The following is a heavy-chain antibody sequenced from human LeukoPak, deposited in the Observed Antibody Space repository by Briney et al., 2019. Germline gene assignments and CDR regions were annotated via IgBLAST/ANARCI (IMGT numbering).Heavy chain of an antibody. CDR3: TRESNYYDSSTSPGYFDL. CDR2: IDTAGGT. CDR1: GFTFSSYD. J-gene: IGHJ2*01. Sequence: GGSLRLSCAASGFTFSSYDMHWVRQTTGKGLEWVSAIDTAGGTYYPGSVKGRFTISRENTKNSLYLQMNCLRAGDTAVYYCTRESNYYDSSTSPGYFDLWGRGTLVTVSS. D-gene: IGHD3-22*01. V-gene: IGHV3-13*04.